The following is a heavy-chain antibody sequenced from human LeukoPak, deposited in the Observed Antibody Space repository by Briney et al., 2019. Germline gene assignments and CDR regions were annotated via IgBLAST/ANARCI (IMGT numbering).Heavy chain of an antibody. CDR3: ARAKGDTVPIGVFDY. Sequence: SETLSLTCAVYGGSFSGYYWSWIRQPPGKGLEWIGEINHSGSTNYNPSLKSRVTISVDTSKNQFSLKLSSVTAADTAVYYCARAKGDTVPIGVFDYWGQGTLVTVSS. CDR2: INHSGST. D-gene: IGHD4-17*01. CDR1: GGSFSGYY. V-gene: IGHV4-34*01. J-gene: IGHJ4*02.